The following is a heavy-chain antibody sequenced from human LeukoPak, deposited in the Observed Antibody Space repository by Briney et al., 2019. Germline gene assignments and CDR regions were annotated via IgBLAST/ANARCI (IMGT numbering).Heavy chain of an antibody. V-gene: IGHV3-30*18. CDR2: ISYDGSNK. CDR3: AEAPNYCSGGSCYSGFDY. Sequence: GGSLRLSCAASGFTFSSYGMHWVRQAPGKGLEWVAVISYDGSNKYYADSVKGRFTISRDNSKNTLYLQMNSLRAEDTAVYYCAEAPNYCSGGSCYSGFDYWGQGTLVTVSS. CDR1: GFTFSSYG. D-gene: IGHD2-15*01. J-gene: IGHJ4*02.